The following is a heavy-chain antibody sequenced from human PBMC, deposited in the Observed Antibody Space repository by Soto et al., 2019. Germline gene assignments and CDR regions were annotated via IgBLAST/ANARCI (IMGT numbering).Heavy chain of an antibody. D-gene: IGHD2-21*02. CDR2: IFYSGST. CDR1: GGSVNSYY. J-gene: IGHJ4*02. V-gene: IGHV4-59*02. Sequence: QVQLQESGPGLVRPSETLSLTCTVSGGSVNSYYWSWIRQTPGKGPEWIGYIFYSGSTNSNPSLKSRASMSVDMSKNQVSLRLSSLTAADTAVYYCARVCPSSCGGDCAYFDSWGQGILVTVSS. CDR3: ARVCPSSCGGDCAYFDS.